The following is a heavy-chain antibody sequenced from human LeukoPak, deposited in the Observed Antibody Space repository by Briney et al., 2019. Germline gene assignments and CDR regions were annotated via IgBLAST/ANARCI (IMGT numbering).Heavy chain of an antibody. CDR2: ISSSSRYI. J-gene: IGHJ4*02. CDR1: GFTFSSYS. V-gene: IGHV3-21*01. D-gene: IGHD6-19*01. Sequence: GGSLRLSCAASGFTFSSYSMNWVRQAPGKGLEWVSSISSSSRYIYYADSVKGRFTISRDNAKNSLYLQMNSLRAEDTAVYYCARDGLAVAGSPVYFDYWGQGTLVTVSS. CDR3: ARDGLAVAGSPVYFDY.